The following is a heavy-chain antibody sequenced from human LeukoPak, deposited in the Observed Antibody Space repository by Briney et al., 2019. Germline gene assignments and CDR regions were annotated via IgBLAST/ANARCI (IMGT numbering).Heavy chain of an antibody. D-gene: IGHD4-17*01. CDR2: INPNSGGT. J-gene: IGHJ4*02. Sequence: ASVKVSCKTSGYTFTGYYMHWVRQAPGQGLEWMGWINPNSGGTNYAQKFQGRVTMTRDTSISTAYMELSRLRSDDTAVYYCARAPTVTTLHYFDYWGQGTLVTVSS. CDR3: ARAPTVTTLHYFDY. V-gene: IGHV1-2*02. CDR1: GYTFTGYY.